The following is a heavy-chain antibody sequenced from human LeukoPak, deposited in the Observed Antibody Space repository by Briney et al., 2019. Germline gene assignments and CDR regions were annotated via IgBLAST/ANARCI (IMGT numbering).Heavy chain of an antibody. Sequence: PGRSLRLSCAASGFTFSSYGMHWVRQAPGKGLEWVAVIWYDGSNKHYADSVKGRFTISGDNSKNTLYLQMNSLRAEDTAVYYCAREAYDSASGYYFDYWGQGTLVTVSS. CDR3: AREAYDSASGYYFDY. D-gene: IGHD3-22*01. J-gene: IGHJ4*02. CDR1: GFTFSSYG. CDR2: IWYDGSNK. V-gene: IGHV3-33*01.